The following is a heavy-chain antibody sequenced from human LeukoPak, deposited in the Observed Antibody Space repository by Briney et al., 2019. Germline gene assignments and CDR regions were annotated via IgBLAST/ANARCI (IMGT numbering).Heavy chain of an antibody. Sequence: PSETLSLTCTVSGGSISSYYWSWIRQPAGKGLEWIGSVYYSGTTYSHPSLKSRVTITIDTSENQFSLNLSSVTAADTAVYYCAGKSPQIGYCSSSSCPGAFDIWGQGTMVTVSS. J-gene: IGHJ3*02. CDR1: GGSISSYY. CDR3: AGKSPQIGYCSSSSCPGAFDI. V-gene: IGHV4-4*07. CDR2: VYYSGTT. D-gene: IGHD2-2*01.